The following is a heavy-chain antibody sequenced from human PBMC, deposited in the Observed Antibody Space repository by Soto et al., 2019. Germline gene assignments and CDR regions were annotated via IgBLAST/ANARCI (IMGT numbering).Heavy chain of an antibody. CDR3: ARDRHSNSYYFDY. CDR2: INPSGGST. V-gene: IGHV1-46*03. CDR1: GYTFTSYY. D-gene: IGHD4-4*01. J-gene: IGHJ4*02. Sequence: QVQLVQSGAEVKKPGASVKVSCKASGYTFTSYYMHWVRQAPGQGLERMGIINPSGGSTSYAQQFKGRVTMTSDTSTSTVYRELSSLSSEDTAVYYCARDRHSNSYYFDYWGEGTLVTVSS.